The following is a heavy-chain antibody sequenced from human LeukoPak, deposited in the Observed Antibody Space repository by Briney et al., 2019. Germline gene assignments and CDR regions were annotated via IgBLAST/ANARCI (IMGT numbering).Heavy chain of an antibody. CDR3: ARTMGATGAFDI. CDR2: INHSGST. D-gene: IGHD1-26*01. CDR1: GGSFSGYY. J-gene: IGHJ3*02. Sequence: PSETLSLTCAVYGGSFSGYYWSWIRQPPGKGLEWIGEINHSGSTNYNPSLKSRVTISVDTSKNQFSLKLSSVTAADTAVYYCARTMGATGAFDIWGQGTMVTVSS. V-gene: IGHV4-34*01.